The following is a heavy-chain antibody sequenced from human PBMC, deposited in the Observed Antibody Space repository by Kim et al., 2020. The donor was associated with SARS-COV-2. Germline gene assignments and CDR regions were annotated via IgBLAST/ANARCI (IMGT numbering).Heavy chain of an antibody. Sequence: ASVKVSCKTSGYTFRNYGVSWVRLAPGQGLEWMGWISTYNGDTNYAQRFHGRVTITTDTSTSTAYMELRSLGANDTAVYYCARARGRTDGRVPAAVLDSWGQGTQVTVSS. CDR1: GYTFRNYG. J-gene: IGHJ5*01. V-gene: IGHV1-18*01. CDR3: ARARGRTDGRVPAAVLDS. D-gene: IGHD2-2*01. CDR2: ISTYNGDT.